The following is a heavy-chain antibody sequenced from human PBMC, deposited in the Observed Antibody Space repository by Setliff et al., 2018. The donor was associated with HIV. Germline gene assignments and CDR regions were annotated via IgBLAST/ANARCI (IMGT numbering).Heavy chain of an antibody. CDR2: IYSNGNT. CDR1: GGSISSRSYY. V-gene: IGHV4-61*02. D-gene: IGHD1-26*01. CDR3: ARDRRDDYYLTAYFDS. J-gene: IGHJ4*02. Sequence: SETLSLTCTVSGGSISSRSYYWSWLRQPAGKGLEWIGRIYSNGNTDYNPPLKSRVTISEDTSKNQFSLKVNSVTAADTAMYYCARDRRDDYYLTAYFDSLGQGTLVTVSS.